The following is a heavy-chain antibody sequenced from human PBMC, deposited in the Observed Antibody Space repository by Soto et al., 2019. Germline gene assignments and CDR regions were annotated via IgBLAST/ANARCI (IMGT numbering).Heavy chain of an antibody. CDR3: ARPQGCYSPRQGDWFDP. Sequence: QVQLQQWGAGLLKPSETLSLTCAVYGGSFSGYYWSWIRQPPRKGLEWIGEINHSGSTNYNPSLKSRVTISVYTSQNQFSLKLSSVTAAHTAVYYCARPQGCYSPRQGDWFDPWGQGTLVTVSS. J-gene: IGHJ5*02. D-gene: IGHD2-15*01. CDR2: INHSGST. CDR1: GGSFSGYY. V-gene: IGHV4-34*01.